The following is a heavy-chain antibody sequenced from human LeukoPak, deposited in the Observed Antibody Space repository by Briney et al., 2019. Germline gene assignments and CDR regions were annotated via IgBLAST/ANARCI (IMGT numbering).Heavy chain of an antibody. V-gene: IGHV3-23*01. D-gene: IGHD6-19*01. CDR3: AKGARGSGWYYFDY. Sequence: TGGSLRLSCAASGFTFSSYGVSWVRQAPGKGLEWVSAISGSGGSTYYAGSVKGRFTISRDNSKNTLYLQMNSLRAEDTALYYCAKGARGSGWYYFDYWGQGTLVTVSS. CDR2: ISGSGGST. CDR1: GFTFSSYG. J-gene: IGHJ4*02.